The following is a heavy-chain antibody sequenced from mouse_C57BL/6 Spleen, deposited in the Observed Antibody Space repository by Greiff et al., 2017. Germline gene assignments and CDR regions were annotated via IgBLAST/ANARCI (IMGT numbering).Heavy chain of an antibody. Sequence: EVHLVESGGGLVKPGGSLKLSCAASGFTFSSYTMSWVRQTPEKRLEWVATISGGGGNTYYPDSVKGRFTISRDNAKNTLYLQMSSLRSEDTALYYGARHFPYDYDDGYYFDYWGQGTTLTVSS. CDR3: ARHFPYDYDDGYYFDY. CDR1: GFTFSSYT. J-gene: IGHJ2*01. D-gene: IGHD2-4*01. V-gene: IGHV5-9*01. CDR2: ISGGGGNT.